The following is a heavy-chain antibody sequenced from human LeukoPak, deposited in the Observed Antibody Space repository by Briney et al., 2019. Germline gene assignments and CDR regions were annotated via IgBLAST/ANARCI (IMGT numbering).Heavy chain of an antibody. CDR3: ARLPSSGSYSSIGAFDI. D-gene: IGHD1-26*01. CDR2: IYYSGST. CDR1: GGSISSSSYY. Sequence: SETLSLTCTVSGGSISSSSYYWGWIRQPPGKGLEWIGSIYYSGSTYYNPSLKSRVTISVDTSKNQFSLKLSSVTAADTAVYYCARLPSSGSYSSIGAFDIWGQGTMVTVSS. V-gene: IGHV4-39*01. J-gene: IGHJ3*02.